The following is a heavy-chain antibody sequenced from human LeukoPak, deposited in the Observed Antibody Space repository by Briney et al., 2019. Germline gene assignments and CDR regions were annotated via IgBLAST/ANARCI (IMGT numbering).Heavy chain of an antibody. CDR3: ARGGPPWGYCSSTSCYDFDY. D-gene: IGHD2-2*01. CDR1: GFSVSSNY. CDR2: IYSGVST. V-gene: IGHV3-53*05. J-gene: IGHJ4*02. Sequence: GGSLRLSCAASGFSVSSNYMSWVRQAPGKGLEWVSVIYSGVSTYYADSVKGRFTISRDNSKNTLYLQMNSLRAEDTAVYYCARGGPPWGYCSSTSCYDFDYWGQGTLVTVSS.